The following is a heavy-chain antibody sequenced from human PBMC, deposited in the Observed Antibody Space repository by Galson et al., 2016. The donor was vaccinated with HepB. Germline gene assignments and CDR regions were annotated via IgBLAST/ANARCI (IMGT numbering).Heavy chain of an antibody. D-gene: IGHD3-16*01. CDR1: GNTFSNYT. Sequence: SVKVSCKASGNTFSNYTLHWVRQAPGHRPEWMGWIGTGNSNTKYSQKFQGRLTFTRDTSASTTYMELSSLSSEDTAVFYCAFLRFRGIRYYTTMDVWGQGTTVTVSS. V-gene: IGHV1-3*04. CDR3: AFLRFRGIRYYTTMDV. J-gene: IGHJ6*02. CDR2: IGTGNSNT.